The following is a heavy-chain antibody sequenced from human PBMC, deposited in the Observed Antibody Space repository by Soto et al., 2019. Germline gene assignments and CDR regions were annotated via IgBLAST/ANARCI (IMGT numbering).Heavy chain of an antibody. J-gene: IGHJ6*02. CDR2: IIPIFVTA. V-gene: IGHV1-69*13. D-gene: IGHD2-15*01. Sequence: SVQVSCKASGCTFSSYAISWVRQAPGQGLAWMGGIIPIFVTANDRQKFQARVTITADESTRTAYMELSSLRSEDTAVYYCASQNRPGCNPPCGMDVWGQGTTVTVSS. CDR3: ASQNRPGCNPPCGMDV. CDR1: GCTFSSYA.